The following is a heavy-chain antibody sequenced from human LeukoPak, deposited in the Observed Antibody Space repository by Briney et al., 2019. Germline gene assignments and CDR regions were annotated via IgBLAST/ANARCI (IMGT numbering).Heavy chain of an antibody. CDR1: GGSISSSSYY. CDR2: IYYSGST. V-gene: IGHV4-39*07. Sequence: SETLSLTCTVSGGSISSSSYYWGWIRQPPGKGLEWIGSIYYSGSTYYNPSLKSRVTTSVDTSKNQFSLKLSSVTAADTAVYYCARAPYCSSTSCYTLNWFDPWGQGTLVTVSS. D-gene: IGHD2-2*02. J-gene: IGHJ5*02. CDR3: ARAPYCSSTSCYTLNWFDP.